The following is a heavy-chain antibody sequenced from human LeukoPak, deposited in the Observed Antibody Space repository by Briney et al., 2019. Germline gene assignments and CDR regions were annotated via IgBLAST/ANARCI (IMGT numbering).Heavy chain of an antibody. CDR2: ISSSSSYI. CDR3: ASRPRSSWYGGQVDY. J-gene: IGHJ4*02. CDR1: GFTFSSYS. Sequence: GGSLRLSCAASGFTFSSYSMNWVRQAPGKGLEWVSSISSSSSYIYYADSVKGRFTISRDNAKNSLYLQMNSLRAEDTAVYYCASRPRSSWYGGQVDYWGQGTLVTVSS. D-gene: IGHD6-13*01. V-gene: IGHV3-21*01.